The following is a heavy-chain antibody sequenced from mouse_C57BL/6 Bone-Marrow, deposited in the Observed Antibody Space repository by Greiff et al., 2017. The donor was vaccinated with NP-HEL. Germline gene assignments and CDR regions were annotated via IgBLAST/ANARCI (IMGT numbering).Heavy chain of an antibody. J-gene: IGHJ4*01. CDR1: GYTFTDYY. CDR3: ARFSYYYGSSFHYYAMDY. D-gene: IGHD1-1*01. Sequence: QVQLQQSGPELVKPGASVKISCKASGYTFTDYYINWVKQRPGQGLEWIGWIFPGSGSTYYNEKFKGKATLTVDKSSSTAYMLLSSLTSEDSAVYFCARFSYYYGSSFHYYAMDYWGQGTSVTVSS. V-gene: IGHV1-75*01. CDR2: IFPGSGST.